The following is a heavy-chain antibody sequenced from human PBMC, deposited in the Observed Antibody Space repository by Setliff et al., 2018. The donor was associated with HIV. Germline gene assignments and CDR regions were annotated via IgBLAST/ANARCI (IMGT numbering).Heavy chain of an antibody. Sequence: TFSSCWVTWVRQPPGKGLELIGNLFYNGNTYYNPSLKSRVTISVDTSKNQFSLKLSSVTAADTAIYFCARQFRYPNRAVAGVDYWGQGTLVTVSS. D-gene: IGHD6-19*01. V-gene: IGHV4-39*01. CDR1: TFSSCW. J-gene: IGHJ4*02. CDR3: ARQFRYPNRAVAGVDY. CDR2: LFYNGNT.